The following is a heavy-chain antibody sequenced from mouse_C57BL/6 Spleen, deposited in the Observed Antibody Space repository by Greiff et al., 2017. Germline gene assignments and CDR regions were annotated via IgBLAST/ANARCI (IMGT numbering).Heavy chain of an antibody. CDR3: AGWVLYDGYYGWDFDV. Sequence: QVQLQQSGPELVKPGASVKISCKASGYAFSSSWMNWVKQRPGKGLEWIGRIYPGDGDTNYNGKFKGKATLTADKSSSTAYMQLSSLTSEDSAVXFCAGWVLYDGYYGWDFDVWGTGTTVTVSS. D-gene: IGHD2-3*01. J-gene: IGHJ1*03. CDR1: GYAFSSSW. V-gene: IGHV1-82*01. CDR2: IYPGDGDT.